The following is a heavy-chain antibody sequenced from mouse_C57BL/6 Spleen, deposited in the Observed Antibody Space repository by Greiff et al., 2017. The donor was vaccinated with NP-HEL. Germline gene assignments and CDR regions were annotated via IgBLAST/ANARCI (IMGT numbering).Heavy chain of an antibody. CDR2: INPNNGGT. V-gene: IGHV1-22*01. Sequence: VQLKESGPELVKPGASVKMSCKASGYTFTDYNMHWVKQSHGKSLEWIGYINPNNGGTSYNQKFKGKATLTVNKSSSTAYMELRSLTSEDSAVYYCAIYYGNYFFDYWGQGTTLTVSS. J-gene: IGHJ2*01. CDR3: AIYYGNYFFDY. CDR1: GYTFTDYN. D-gene: IGHD2-1*01.